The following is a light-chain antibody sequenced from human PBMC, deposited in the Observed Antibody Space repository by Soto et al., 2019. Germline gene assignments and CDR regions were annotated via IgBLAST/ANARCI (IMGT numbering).Light chain of an antibody. V-gene: IGKV1-5*01. CDR1: QSIKDW. J-gene: IGKJ1*01. CDR2: DAS. CDR3: QQDLTYW. Sequence: DTQVTRSPSPQSESVGDRVTITCRARQSIKDWLAWYQQKPGKAPKLLIYDASSLEIGVPSRFSGSGSRTEFSLPICSLRPDNFATYYVQQDLTYWVGQGTKVDI.